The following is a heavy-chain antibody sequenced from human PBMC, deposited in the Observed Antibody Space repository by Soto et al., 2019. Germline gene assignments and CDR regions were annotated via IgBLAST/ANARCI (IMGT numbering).Heavy chain of an antibody. CDR1: GFTFSSYA. CDR3: ARDINWNCDPYLYYYGMDV. V-gene: IGHV3-30-3*01. J-gene: IGHJ6*02. D-gene: IGHD1-7*01. CDR2: ISYDGSNK. Sequence: QVQLVESGGGVVQPGRSLRLSCAASGFTFSSYAMHWVRQAPGKGLEWVAVISYDGSNKYYADSVKGRFTISRDNSKNTLYLPMNSLRSEDIAVYYCARDINWNCDPYLYYYGMDVWGQGTTVTVSS.